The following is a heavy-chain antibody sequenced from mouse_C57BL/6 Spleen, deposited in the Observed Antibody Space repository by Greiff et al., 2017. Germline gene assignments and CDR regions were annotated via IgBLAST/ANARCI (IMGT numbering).Heavy chain of an antibody. CDR2: LYPGSGST. V-gene: IGHV1-55*01. Sequence: QVQLQQPGAELLKTGASVNMSCKASGYTFPSYWITFLKKRQGQVLERIGDLYPGSGSTTYNAKFKSKPTLTVDTSSSTAYMQLSSLTSEDSAVYYCARDGEGRDFDYWGQGTTLTVSS. CDR3: ARDGEGRDFDY. CDR1: GYTFPSYW. D-gene: IGHD6-1*01. J-gene: IGHJ2*01.